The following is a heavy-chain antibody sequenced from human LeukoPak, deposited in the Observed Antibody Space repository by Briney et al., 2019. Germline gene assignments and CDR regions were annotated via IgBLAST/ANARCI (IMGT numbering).Heavy chain of an antibody. Sequence: GGSLRLSCAASGFTFSSYSMNWVRQAPGKGLEWVSSISSSSSYIYYADSVRGRFTISRDNAKNSLYLQMNSLRAEDTAVYYCARDPPPPRRQAFDIWGQGTMVTVSS. J-gene: IGHJ3*02. CDR1: GFTFSSYS. CDR3: ARDPPPPRRQAFDI. V-gene: IGHV3-21*01. CDR2: ISSSSSYI.